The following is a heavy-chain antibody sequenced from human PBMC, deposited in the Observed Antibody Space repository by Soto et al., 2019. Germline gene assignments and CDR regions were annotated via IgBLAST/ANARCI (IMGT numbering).Heavy chain of an antibody. D-gene: IGHD3-10*01. CDR3: ARFPPSLRGVRDFDY. J-gene: IGHJ4*02. Sequence: QVQLQESGPGLVKPSQTLSLTCTVSGGSIRSGDYYWSWIRQPPGKGLEWIGYIYYTGNTYYSPSLKMPVPISVNASQIQSPLQLSSVTAADTAVYYCARFPPSLRGVRDFDYWGQGTLVTVSS. CDR2: IYYTGNT. CDR1: GGSIRSGDYY. V-gene: IGHV4-30-4*01.